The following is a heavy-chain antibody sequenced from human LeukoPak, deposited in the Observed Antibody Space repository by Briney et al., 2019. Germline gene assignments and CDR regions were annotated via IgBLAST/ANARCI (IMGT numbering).Heavy chain of an antibody. D-gene: IGHD5-24*01. Sequence: ASVKASCKASGYTFTDSYVHWVRQAPGQVLEWMGLIDPDGGNTNYAQNFQGRVTLTRDTSTSTLYMELSSLRSEDTAIYYCARIRDGYNDAYDLWGQGTVVTVPS. CDR1: GYTFTDSY. CDR3: ARIRDGYNDAYDL. CDR2: IDPDGGNT. V-gene: IGHV1-46*01. J-gene: IGHJ3*01.